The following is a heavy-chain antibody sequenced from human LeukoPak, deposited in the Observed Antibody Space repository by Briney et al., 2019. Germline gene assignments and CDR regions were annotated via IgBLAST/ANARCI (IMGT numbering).Heavy chain of an antibody. J-gene: IGHJ6*02. D-gene: IGHD2-2*01. CDR3: ARGMWSVPAASSLDYYYYGMDV. CDR2: ISYDGSNK. Sequence: PGRSLRLSCAASGFTFSSYGMHWVRQAPGKGLEWVAVISYDGSNKYYADSVKGRFTISRDNSKNTLHLQMNSLRAEDTAVYYCARGMWSVPAASSLDYYYYGMDVWGQGTTVTVSS. V-gene: IGHV3-30*03. CDR1: GFTFSSYG.